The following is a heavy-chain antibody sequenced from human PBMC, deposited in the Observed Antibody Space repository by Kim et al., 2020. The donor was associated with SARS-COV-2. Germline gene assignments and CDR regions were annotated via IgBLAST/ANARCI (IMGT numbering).Heavy chain of an antibody. CDR3: VKDNYGDY. Sequence: GGSTYYADSVKCRFTIYRDNSKNTLDLQMSSLRAEDTAVYYCVKDNYGDYWGQGTLVTVSS. V-gene: IGHV3-64D*06. CDR2: GGST. J-gene: IGHJ4*02.